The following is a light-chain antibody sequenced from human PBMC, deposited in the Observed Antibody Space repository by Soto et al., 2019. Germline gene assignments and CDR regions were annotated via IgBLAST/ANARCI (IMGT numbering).Light chain of an antibody. CDR3: QVWDGSRDHVV. CDR1: SSNVGTNT. Sequence: QSVLTQAPSASGTPGQRVTMSCSGSSSNVGTNTVNWYQQLPGTAPKLLIYGDYRRPSGVPDRFSGSKSGTSASLAISGVEAGDEADYYCQVWDGSRDHVVFGGGTQLTVL. J-gene: IGLJ7*01. V-gene: IGLV1-44*01. CDR2: GDY.